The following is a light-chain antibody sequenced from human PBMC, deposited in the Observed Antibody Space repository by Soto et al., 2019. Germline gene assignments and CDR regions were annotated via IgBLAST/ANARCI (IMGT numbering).Light chain of an antibody. Sequence: QSALTQPPSASGSPGQSVTISCTGTSSDVGAYNYVSWYQQHAGKAPKLVIYEVTKRPSGVPDRFSGSKSANTASLTVSGLQAEEEADYYCSSFAASNTWVFGGGTKLPVL. CDR2: EVT. CDR3: SSFAASNTWV. V-gene: IGLV2-8*01. CDR1: SSDVGAYNY. J-gene: IGLJ3*02.